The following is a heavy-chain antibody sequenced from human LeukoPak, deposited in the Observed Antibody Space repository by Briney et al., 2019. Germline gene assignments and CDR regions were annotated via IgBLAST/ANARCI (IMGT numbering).Heavy chain of an antibody. CDR2: ISSRSDTI. J-gene: IGHJ4*02. Sequence: LPGGSLRLSCVASGFTFSIFGLIWVRQAPGKGLEWIAYISSRSDTIHYADSVKGRFTISRDNANNSLYLQMSSLRAEDTAVYYCATLLAFYDYWGQGALVTVSS. CDR3: ATLLAFYDY. D-gene: IGHD2-15*01. CDR1: GFTFSIFG. V-gene: IGHV3-48*01.